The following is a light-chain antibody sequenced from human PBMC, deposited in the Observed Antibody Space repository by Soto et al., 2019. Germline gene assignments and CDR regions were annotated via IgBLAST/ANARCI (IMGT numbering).Light chain of an antibody. V-gene: IGKV3-15*01. Sequence: EIVMTQSPATLSVSPGERATLSCRASQSVSSNLAWYQQKPGQAPRLLIYGAFTRATGIPARFSGSGSGTEFTLTISSLQSEDFAVYYCQHYNNWPPWTFGQGTKVEIK. CDR3: QHYNNWPPWT. J-gene: IGKJ1*01. CDR1: QSVSSN. CDR2: GAF.